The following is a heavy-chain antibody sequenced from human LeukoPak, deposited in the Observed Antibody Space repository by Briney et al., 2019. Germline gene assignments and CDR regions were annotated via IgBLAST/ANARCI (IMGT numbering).Heavy chain of an antibody. J-gene: IGHJ4*02. CDR1: GFTFSSYW. CDR3: ASPYDSSGKGYFDY. D-gene: IGHD3-22*01. CDR2: IKQDGSEK. Sequence: GGSLRLSCAASGFTFSSYWMSWVRQAPGKGLEWVANIKQDGSEKYYVDSVKGRFTISRDNAKNTLYLQMNSLRAEDTAVYYCASPYDSSGKGYFDYWGQGTLVTVSS. V-gene: IGHV3-7*01.